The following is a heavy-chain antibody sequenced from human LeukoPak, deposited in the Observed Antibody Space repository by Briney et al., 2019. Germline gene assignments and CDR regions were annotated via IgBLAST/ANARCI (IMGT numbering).Heavy chain of an antibody. CDR1: GFTFSNFG. J-gene: IGHJ4*02. Sequence: PGGSLRLSCVASGFTFSNFGMHWVRQAPGKGLEWVAVIWYDGSNKYYADSVKGRFTISRDNSKNTLYLQMNSLRAEDTAVYYCARDRNYGYNGPFDYWGQGTLVTVSS. CDR2: IWYDGSNK. D-gene: IGHD5-18*01. CDR3: ARDRNYGYNGPFDY. V-gene: IGHV3-33*01.